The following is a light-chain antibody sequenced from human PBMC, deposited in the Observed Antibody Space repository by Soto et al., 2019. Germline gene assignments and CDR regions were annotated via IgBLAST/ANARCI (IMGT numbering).Light chain of an antibody. CDR3: QQYYATPLT. V-gene: IGKV2-28*01. CDR2: WAN. Sequence: DIVMTQSPLSLPVTPGEPASISCRSSQSLLHTNGYNYLAWYQQKPRQPPQLLISWANTRESGVSGRFRGSGFGTDFTLTISSLRPEDVAVYFCQQYYATPLTFGGGTTVDIK. CDR1: QSLLHTNGYNY. J-gene: IGKJ4*01.